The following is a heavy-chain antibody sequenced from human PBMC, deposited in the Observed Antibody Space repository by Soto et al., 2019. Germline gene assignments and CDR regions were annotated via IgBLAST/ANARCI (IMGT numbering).Heavy chain of an antibody. CDR3: ARDGYCGGDCYSMH. D-gene: IGHD2-21*02. Sequence: QVQLVQSGAEVKKPGSSVKVSCKASGGTFSSYTISWVRQAPGQGLEWMGRIIPILGIANYAQKFQGRVTITADKSTSTAYMELSSLRSKDTAVYYCARDGYCGGDCYSMHWGQGTLVTVSS. CDR1: GGTFSSYT. J-gene: IGHJ4*02. CDR2: IIPILGIA. V-gene: IGHV1-69*08.